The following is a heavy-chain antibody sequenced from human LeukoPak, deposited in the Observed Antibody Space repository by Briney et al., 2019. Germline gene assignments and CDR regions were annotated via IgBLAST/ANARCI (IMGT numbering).Heavy chain of an antibody. CDR1: GYTFTSYG. J-gene: IGHJ6*03. V-gene: IGHV1-18*01. D-gene: IGHD4-11*01. Sequence: ASVKVSCKASGYTFTSYGISWVRQAPGQGLEWMGWISGYNGKANYAQKLQGRVTMTTDTSTSTAYMELRSLRSDDTAVYYCARRGGKNYGNYVLYYYYMDVWGKGTTVTVSS. CDR3: ARRGGKNYGNYVLYYYYMDV. CDR2: ISGYNGKA.